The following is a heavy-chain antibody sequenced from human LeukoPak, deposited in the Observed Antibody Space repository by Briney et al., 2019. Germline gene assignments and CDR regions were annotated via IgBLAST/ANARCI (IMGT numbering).Heavy chain of an antibody. Sequence: GGSLRLSCAASGFTFSSYAMSWVRQAPGKGLEWVSAISGSGGNTYYADSVKGRFTISRDNSKNTLYLQMNSLRAEDTAVYYCAKPDYSNYVADYWGQGTLVTVSS. CDR2: ISGSGGNT. CDR1: GFTFSSYA. J-gene: IGHJ4*02. V-gene: IGHV3-23*01. CDR3: AKPDYSNYVADY. D-gene: IGHD4-11*01.